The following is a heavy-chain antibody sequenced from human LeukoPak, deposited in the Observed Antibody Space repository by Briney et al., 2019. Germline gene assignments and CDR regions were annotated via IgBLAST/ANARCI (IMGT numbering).Heavy chain of an antibody. CDR3: AKVILGYGYNPTSNLYYFDY. J-gene: IGHJ4*02. CDR1: GFTFSTYE. Sequence: GGSLRLSCAASGFTFSTYEMNWVRQAPGKGLEWVSYISSSGSTIYYADSVKGRFTISRDNAKNSLYLQMNSLRAEDTAVYYCAKVILGYGYNPTSNLYYFDYWGQGTLVTVSS. D-gene: IGHD5-24*01. CDR2: ISSSGSTI. V-gene: IGHV3-48*03.